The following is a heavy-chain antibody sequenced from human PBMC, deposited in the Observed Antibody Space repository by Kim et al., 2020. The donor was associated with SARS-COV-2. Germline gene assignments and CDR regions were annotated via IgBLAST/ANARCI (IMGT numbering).Heavy chain of an antibody. V-gene: IGHV7-4-1*02. CDR3: ARGYGSGRPIFGL. Sequence: ASVKVSCKASGYTFTSYTMNWVRQAPGQGLEWMGWINTNTGNPTYAQGFTGRFVFSLDTSASTAYLQISSLKADDTAVYFCARGYGSGRPIFGLWGQGTLVTVSS. CDR2: INTNTGNP. J-gene: IGHJ5*02. CDR1: GYTFTSYT. D-gene: IGHD3-10*01.